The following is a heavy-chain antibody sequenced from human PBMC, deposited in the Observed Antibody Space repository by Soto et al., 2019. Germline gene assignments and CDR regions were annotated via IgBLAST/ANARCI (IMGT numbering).Heavy chain of an antibody. CDR1: GGSISSGDYY. V-gene: IGHV4-30-4*01. CDR2: IYYSGST. D-gene: IGHD3-22*01. J-gene: IGHJ4*02. CDR3: ARVGVYYYDSSGYYY. Sequence: QVQLQESGPGLVKPSQTLSLTCTVSGGSISSGDYYWSWIRQPPGKGLEWIGYIYYSGSTYYNPSLKSRVTISVDTSKNQFSLKLSSVTAADTAVYYCARVGVYYYDSSGYYYWGQGTLVTVSS.